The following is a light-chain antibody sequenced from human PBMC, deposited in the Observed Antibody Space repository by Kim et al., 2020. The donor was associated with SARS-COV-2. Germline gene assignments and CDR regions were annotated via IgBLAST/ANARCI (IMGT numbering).Light chain of an antibody. V-gene: IGLV3-19*01. Sequence: SSELTQDPAVSVALGQTVRITCQGDSLRSYYATWYQQKPGQAPILVIYGKNNRPSGIPDRFSGSSSGNTASLTLTGTQAGDEADYYCNSRDSNDHGVFGG. CDR1: SLRSYY. J-gene: IGLJ3*02. CDR2: GKN. CDR3: NSRDSNDHGV.